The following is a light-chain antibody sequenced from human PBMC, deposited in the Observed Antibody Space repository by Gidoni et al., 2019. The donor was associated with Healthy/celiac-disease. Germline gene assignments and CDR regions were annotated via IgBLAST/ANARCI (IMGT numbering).Light chain of an antibody. CDR3: QQANSFPGPS. CDR2: AES. CDR1: QVISSW. Sequence: DIQMTQSPSSVSASVGDRVTITCRASQVISSWLAWYQQKPGKAPKLLIYAESILQSGVPSRFSGSGSGTDFTLTISSLQPEDFTTYYCQQANSFPGPSFXGXTKVEIK. J-gene: IGKJ4*01. V-gene: IGKV1-12*01.